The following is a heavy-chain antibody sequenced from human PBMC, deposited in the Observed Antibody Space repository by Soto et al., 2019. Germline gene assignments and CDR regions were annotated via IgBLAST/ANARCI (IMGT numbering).Heavy chain of an antibody. D-gene: IGHD1-26*01. CDR3: AKLATPMAPSMDV. CDR2: MNPNSGNT. Sequence: EASVKVSCKASGGTFSSYAISWVRQAPGQGLEWMGWMNPNSGNTGYAQKFQGRVTMTRNTSISTAYMELSSLRSEDTAVYYCAKLATPMAPSMDVWGQGTTVTVSS. CDR1: GGTFSSYA. J-gene: IGHJ6*02. V-gene: IGHV1-8*02.